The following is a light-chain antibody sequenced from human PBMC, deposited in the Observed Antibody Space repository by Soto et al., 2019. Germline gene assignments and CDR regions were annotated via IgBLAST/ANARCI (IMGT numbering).Light chain of an antibody. CDR2: DTS. J-gene: IGKJ5*01. Sequence: ETMMTQSPATLSVTPGERATLSCRASHSVGSTLAWYQQKPGQAPRLLMFDTSTRATGIPARFSGRGSGTEFTFTISSLQSEDFAVYHCQQYHDWPITFGQVRLLEVK. CDR1: HSVGST. CDR3: QQYHDWPIT. V-gene: IGKV3-15*01.